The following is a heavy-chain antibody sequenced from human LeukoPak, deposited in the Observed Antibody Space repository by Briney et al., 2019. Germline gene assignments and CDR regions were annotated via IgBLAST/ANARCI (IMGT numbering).Heavy chain of an antibody. D-gene: IGHD6-19*01. V-gene: IGHV3-33*01. J-gene: IGHJ4*02. CDR1: GFTFSGYG. CDR3: ARDFSSGWVDY. CDR2: IWHDETDK. Sequence: GGSLRLSCAASGFTFSGYGMHWVRQPPGRGLEWVAIIWHDETDKYYADSVKGRFTISRDNSRNTLYLQMSSLRVEDTAVYYCARDFSSGWVDYWGQGTLVTVSS.